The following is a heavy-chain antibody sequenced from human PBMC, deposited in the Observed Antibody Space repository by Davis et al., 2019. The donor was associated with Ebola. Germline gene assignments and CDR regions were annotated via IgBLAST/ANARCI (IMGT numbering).Heavy chain of an antibody. CDR1: GYIFSNYG. J-gene: IGHJ4*02. CDR3: ARSTYDILIDFDF. CDR2: ISAYNGST. Sequence: AASVKVSCMASGYIFSNYGISWVRQAPGQGLEWMGWISAYNGSTAYAQILQGRVTMTTDTSTGTAYMELRSLRSDDTAVYFCARSTYDILIDFDFWGQGTLVTVSS. V-gene: IGHV1-18*04. D-gene: IGHD3-9*01.